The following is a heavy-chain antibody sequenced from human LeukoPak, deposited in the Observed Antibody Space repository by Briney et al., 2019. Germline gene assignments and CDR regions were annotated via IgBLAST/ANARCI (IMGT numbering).Heavy chain of an antibody. CDR1: GGSISSHY. CDR3: AREKRQKSLFSSGYSFQH. D-gene: IGHD3-22*01. CDR2: IYYSGST. J-gene: IGHJ1*01. V-gene: IGHV4-59*11. Sequence: SETLSLTCTVSGGSISSHYWSWIRQPPGKGLEWIGYIYYSGSTNYNPSLKSRVTISVDTSKNQFSLKLSSVTAADTAVYYCAREKRQKSLFSSGYSFQHWGQGTLVTVSS.